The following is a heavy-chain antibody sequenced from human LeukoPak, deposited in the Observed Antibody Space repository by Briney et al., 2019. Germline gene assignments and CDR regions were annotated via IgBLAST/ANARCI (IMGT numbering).Heavy chain of an antibody. V-gene: IGHV3-30*02. Sequence: GGSLRLSCAASGFTFSSYVMHWVRQAPGKGLEWVAFIRYDGSNKYYADSVKGRFTISRDNSKNTLYLQMNSLRAEDTAVYYCAKESDYYDSSGYSFDYWGQGTLVTVSS. D-gene: IGHD3-22*01. CDR1: GFTFSSYV. CDR2: IRYDGSNK. CDR3: AKESDYYDSSGYSFDY. J-gene: IGHJ4*02.